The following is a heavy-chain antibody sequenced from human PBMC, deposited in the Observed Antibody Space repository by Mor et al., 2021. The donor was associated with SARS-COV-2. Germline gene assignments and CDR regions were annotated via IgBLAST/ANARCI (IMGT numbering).Heavy chain of an antibody. J-gene: IGHJ4*02. CDR2: ISSRGSST. Sequence: GLEWVAYISSRGSSTFYADSVKGRFSVSRDNAESSLHLQMSSLRDDDTAIYYCARGGSCSSSTCYPNSVFDYWGQGTL. CDR3: ARGGSCSSSTCYPNSVFDY. D-gene: IGHD2-2*01. V-gene: IGHV3-48*03.